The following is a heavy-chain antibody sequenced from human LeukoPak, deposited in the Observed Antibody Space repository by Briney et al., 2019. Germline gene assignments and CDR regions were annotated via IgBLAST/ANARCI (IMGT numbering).Heavy chain of an antibody. Sequence: ASVKVSCKVSGYTLTELSMHWVRQAPGKGLEWMGGFDPEDGETIYAQKFQGRVTMTEDTSTDTAYMELSSLRSEDTAVYYCARDEEYCSSTSCYNAFDIWGQGTMVTVSS. V-gene: IGHV1-24*01. CDR3: ARDEEYCSSTSCYNAFDI. D-gene: IGHD2-2*02. CDR2: FDPEDGET. CDR1: GYTLTELS. J-gene: IGHJ3*02.